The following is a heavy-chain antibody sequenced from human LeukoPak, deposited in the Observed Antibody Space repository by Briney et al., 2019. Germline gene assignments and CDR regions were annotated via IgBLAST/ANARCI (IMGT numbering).Heavy chain of an antibody. D-gene: IGHD3-3*01. J-gene: IGHJ5*02. CDR2: INPSGGST. Sequence: ASVKVSCKASGYTFTSYYIHWVRQAPGQGLEWMGIINPSGGSTTYAQKFQGRVTMTRDMSTSTVYMELSSLRSEDTAVYYCARDRVDHRDRAWFDPWGQGTLVTVSS. V-gene: IGHV1-46*01. CDR3: ARDRVDHRDRAWFDP. CDR1: GYTFTSYY.